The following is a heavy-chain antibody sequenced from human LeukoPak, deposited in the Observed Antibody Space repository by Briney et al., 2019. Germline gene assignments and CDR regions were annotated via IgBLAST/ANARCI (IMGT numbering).Heavy chain of an antibody. Sequence: SETLSLTCTVSGGSIGSGGYYWSWIRQHPGKGLEWIGYIYYSGSTYYNPSLKSRVTISVDTSKNQFSLKLSSVTAADTAAYYCARGVVVVPAARSWFDPWGQGTLVTVSS. CDR2: IYYSGST. CDR1: GGSIGSGGYY. CDR3: ARGVVVVPAARSWFDP. J-gene: IGHJ5*02. V-gene: IGHV4-31*03. D-gene: IGHD2-2*01.